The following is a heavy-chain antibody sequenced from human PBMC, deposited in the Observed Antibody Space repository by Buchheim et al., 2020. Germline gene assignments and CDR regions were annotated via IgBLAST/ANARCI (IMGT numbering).Heavy chain of an antibody. CDR1: GFTFSSYW. Sequence: EVQLVESGGGLVQPGGPLRLSCAASGFTFSSYWMSWVRQAPGKGLEWVANIKQDGSEKYYVDSVKGRFTISRVNAKNSLYLQMNSLRAEDTAVYYCARDSPQAAAGTEQVPYWGQGTL. V-gene: IGHV3-7*01. CDR3: ARDSPQAAAGTEQVPY. J-gene: IGHJ4*02. D-gene: IGHD6-13*01. CDR2: IKQDGSEK.